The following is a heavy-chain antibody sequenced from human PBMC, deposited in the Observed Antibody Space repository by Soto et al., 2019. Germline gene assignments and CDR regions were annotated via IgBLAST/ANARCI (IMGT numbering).Heavy chain of an antibody. Sequence: MGLHWVSVIYSDGSTYYADSVKGRFSISRDIAKNMLYLQMNSLRAEDTAVYYFAGVLFFPADAGIRFSVPVSAFLLNRASDL. CDR3: AGVLFFPADAGIRFSVPVSAFLLNRASDL. J-gene: IGHJ2*01. CDR2: IYSDGST. V-gene: IGHV3-53*01. D-gene: IGHD3-3*01.